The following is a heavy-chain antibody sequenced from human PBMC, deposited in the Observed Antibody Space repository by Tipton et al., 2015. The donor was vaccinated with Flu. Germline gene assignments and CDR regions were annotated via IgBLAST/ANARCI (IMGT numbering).Heavy chain of an antibody. Sequence: MQLVQSGGGLIQPGGSLRLSCAASGFTISSNYMNWVRQAPGKGLEWVSTLYSGGSTYYADSVKGRFTISRDNPKNTLYLHMNSLRAEDTAVYYCARGRVDTDPSYDYYALDVWGQGTTVTVSS. D-gene: IGHD5-18*01. V-gene: IGHV3-53*01. J-gene: IGHJ6*02. CDR2: LYSGGST. CDR1: GFTISSNY. CDR3: ARGRVDTDPSYDYYALDV.